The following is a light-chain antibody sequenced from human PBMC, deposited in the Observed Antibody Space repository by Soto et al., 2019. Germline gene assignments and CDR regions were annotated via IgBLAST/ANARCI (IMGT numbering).Light chain of an antibody. CDR3: SSYTSTNTLV. CDR1: SSDVGGYNY. V-gene: IGLV2-14*01. J-gene: IGLJ2*01. Sequence: QPVLTQPASVSGSPGQSITISCTGTSSDVGGYNYVSWYQQNPGKAPKLMIYDVSKRPSGVSNRFSGSKSANTASLTISGLQAEDEADYYCSSYTSTNTLVFGGGTKLTVL. CDR2: DVS.